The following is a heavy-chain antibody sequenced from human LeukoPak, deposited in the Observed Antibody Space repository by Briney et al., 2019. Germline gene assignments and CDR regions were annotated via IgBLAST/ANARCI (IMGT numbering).Heavy chain of an antibody. Sequence: QPGRSLRLSCAASGFTFDDYAMHWVRQAPGKGLEWVSGISWNSGSIGYADSVKGRFTISRDNAKNSLYLQMNSLRAEDMALYYCAKAHSLGDLYYDFWSGPKTMGAFDIWGQGTMVTVSS. J-gene: IGHJ3*02. CDR3: AKAHSLGDLYYDFWSGPKTMGAFDI. CDR1: GFTFDDYA. V-gene: IGHV3-9*03. D-gene: IGHD3-3*01. CDR2: ISWNSGSI.